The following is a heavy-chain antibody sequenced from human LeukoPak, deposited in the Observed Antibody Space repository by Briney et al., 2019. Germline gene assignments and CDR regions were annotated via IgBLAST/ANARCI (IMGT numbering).Heavy chain of an antibody. Sequence: SGLTFSSYGMSWVRQAPGKGLEWVANIKEDGSVKYYVESVKGRFTISRDNAKNSLYLQMNSLRVEDTAVYYCAASITMFDYWGQGTLVTVSS. D-gene: IGHD3-10*01. CDR1: GLTFSSYG. V-gene: IGHV3-7*02. CDR2: IKEDGSVK. CDR3: AASITMFDY. J-gene: IGHJ4*02.